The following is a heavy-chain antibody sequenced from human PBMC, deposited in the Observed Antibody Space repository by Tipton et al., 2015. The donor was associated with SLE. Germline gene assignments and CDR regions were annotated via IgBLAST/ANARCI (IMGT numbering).Heavy chain of an antibody. V-gene: IGHV4-61*08. J-gene: IGHJ6*02. CDR2: IYYSGST. CDR3: ARDSSPYGMDV. CDR1: GGSISSGGYS. Sequence: LRLSCAVSGGSISSGGYSWSWIRQPPGKGLDWIGYIYYSGSTNYNPSLKSRVTISVDTSKNQFSLKLTSVTAADMAVYYCARDSSPYGMDVWGQRTTVTVSS.